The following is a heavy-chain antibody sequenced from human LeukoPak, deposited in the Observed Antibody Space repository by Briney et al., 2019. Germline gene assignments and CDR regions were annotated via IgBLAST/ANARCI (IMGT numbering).Heavy chain of an antibody. Sequence: SETLSLTCTVSGGSISYYYWSWIRQSPGKGLEWIGYIYYSGATNYNPSLKSRVTISVDTSKNQFSLQLRSVTAADAAVYYCAREDPQTTVPEGMDVWGQGTLVTVSS. V-gene: IGHV4-59*01. CDR1: GGSISYYY. CDR2: IYYSGAT. CDR3: AREDPQTTVPEGMDV. J-gene: IGHJ4*02. D-gene: IGHD4-17*01.